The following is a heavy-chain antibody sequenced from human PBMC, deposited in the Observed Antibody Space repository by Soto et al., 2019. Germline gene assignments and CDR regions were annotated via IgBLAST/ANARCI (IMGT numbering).Heavy chain of an antibody. Sequence: EASVKVSCKASGGTFSSYAISWVRQAPGQGLEWMGGIIPIFGTANYAQKFQGRVTITADESTSTAYMELSSLRSEDTAVYYCARVVATTSYYYYGMDVWGQGTTVTVSS. J-gene: IGHJ6*02. CDR3: ARVVATTSYYYYGMDV. D-gene: IGHD5-12*01. CDR1: GGTFSSYA. CDR2: IIPIFGTA. V-gene: IGHV1-69*13.